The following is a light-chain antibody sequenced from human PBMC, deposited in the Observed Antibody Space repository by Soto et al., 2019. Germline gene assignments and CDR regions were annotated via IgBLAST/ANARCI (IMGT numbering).Light chain of an antibody. Sequence: QPVLTQSSSASASLGSSVKLTCTLSSGHSSNIIAWHQQQPGKAPRYLMKLEGSGSYNKGSGVPDRFSGSSSGADRYLTISNLQFEDEADYYCETWDSKTNWVVGGGTKLTVL. CDR3: ETWDSKTNWV. J-gene: IGLJ3*02. CDR1: SGHSSNI. V-gene: IGLV4-60*02. CDR2: LEGSGSY.